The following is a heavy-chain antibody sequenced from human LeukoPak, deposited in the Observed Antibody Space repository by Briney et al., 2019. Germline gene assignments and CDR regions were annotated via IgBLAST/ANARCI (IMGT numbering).Heavy chain of an antibody. J-gene: IGHJ3*02. Sequence: SETCPSPALSMVGPSVVTIGAGSASPQGRGWSGLGEINHSGSTNYNPSLKSRVTISVDTSKNQFSLKLSSVTAADTAVYYCARVWTGTTTAFDIWGQGTMVTVSS. CDR1: VGPSVVT. CDR2: INHSGST. CDR3: ARVWTGTTTAFDI. D-gene: IGHD1-7*01. V-gene: IGHV4-34*01.